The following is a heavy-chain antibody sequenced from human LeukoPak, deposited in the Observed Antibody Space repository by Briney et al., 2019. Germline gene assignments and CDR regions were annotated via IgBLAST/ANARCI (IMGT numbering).Heavy chain of an antibody. Sequence: ASVKVSCKASGYSFTNYYIHWVRQAPGQGLEWMGWINPYTGDTNFEQKFQGRVTMARDTSINTAYTELSRLRSDDTAVYYCARDTGFSVGAYYSDYWGQGTLVTVSS. CDR2: INPYTGDT. CDR1: GYSFTNYY. V-gene: IGHV1-2*02. J-gene: IGHJ4*02. D-gene: IGHD1-26*01. CDR3: ARDTGFSVGAYYSDY.